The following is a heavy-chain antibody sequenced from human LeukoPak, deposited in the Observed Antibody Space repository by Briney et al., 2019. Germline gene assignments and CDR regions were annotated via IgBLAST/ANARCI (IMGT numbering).Heavy chain of an antibody. CDR2: IYRGGST. CDR3: AREGGGGIGVAGTEALEY. D-gene: IGHD6-19*01. V-gene: IGHV3-53*01. Sequence: GGSLRLSCAASGFTFSSYAMSWVRQAPGKGLEWVSVIYRGGSTYYADSVKGRFTISRDYSKNTLYLQMNSLRVNDTAVYYCAREGGGGIGVAGTEALEYWGRGTLVTVSS. CDR1: GFTFSSYA. J-gene: IGHJ4*02.